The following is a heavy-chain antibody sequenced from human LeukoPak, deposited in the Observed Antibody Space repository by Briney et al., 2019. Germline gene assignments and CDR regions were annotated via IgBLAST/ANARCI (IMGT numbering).Heavy chain of an antibody. CDR2: INPNSGGT. J-gene: IGHJ4*02. V-gene: IGHV1-2*02. Sequence: GASVKVSCKASGYTFTGYYMHWVRQAPGQGLEWMGWINPNSGGTNYAQKFQGRVTMTRDTSISTAYMELSRLRSDDTAVYYCARDRPYIGEWELLEGSFDYWGQGTLVTVSS. CDR3: ARDRPYIGEWELLEGSFDY. D-gene: IGHD1-26*01. CDR1: GYTFTGYY.